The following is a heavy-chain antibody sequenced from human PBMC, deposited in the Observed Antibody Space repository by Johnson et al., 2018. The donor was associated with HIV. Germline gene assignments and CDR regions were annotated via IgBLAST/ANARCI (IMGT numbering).Heavy chain of an antibody. CDR2: ISYDGSNK. J-gene: IGHJ3*02. CDR1: GFTFSSYA. Sequence: QVQLVESGGGVVQPGRSLRLSCAASGFTFSSYAMHWVRQAPGKGLEWVAVISYDGSNKYYADPVKGRFTISRDNSKNTLYLQMNSLRAGDSAVYYCARIGGSWMLDAFDIWGQGTVVTVSS. D-gene: IGHD3-10*01. V-gene: IGHV3-30-3*01. CDR3: ARIGGSWMLDAFDI.